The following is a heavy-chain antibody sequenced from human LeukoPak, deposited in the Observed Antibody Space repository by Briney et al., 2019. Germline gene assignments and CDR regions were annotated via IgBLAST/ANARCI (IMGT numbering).Heavy chain of an antibody. J-gene: IGHJ3*01. Sequence: GGSLRLSCAASGFTFSSYGMHWVRQAPGKGLEWVAVISYDGSNKYYADSVKGRFTISRDNSKNTLYLQMNSLRAEDTAVYYCEKDLGEKYAFDLWGQGTMVTVSS. CDR3: EKDLGEKYAFDL. V-gene: IGHV3-30*18. D-gene: IGHD3-16*01. CDR2: ISYDGSNK. CDR1: GFTFSSYG.